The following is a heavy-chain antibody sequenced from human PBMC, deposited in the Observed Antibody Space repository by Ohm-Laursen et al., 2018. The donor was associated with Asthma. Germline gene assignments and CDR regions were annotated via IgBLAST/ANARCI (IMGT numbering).Heavy chain of an antibody. J-gene: IGHJ6*02. Sequence: SLRLSCSASGFTFSSYAMHWVRQAPGKGLEWVAVISYDGGNKYYADSVKGRFTISRDNSKNTLYLQMNSLRAEDTAVYYCAGEVGLQFFHYYGMDVWGQGTTVTVSS. CDR3: AGEVGLQFFHYYGMDV. CDR1: GFTFSSYA. V-gene: IGHV3-30-3*01. CDR2: ISYDGGNK. D-gene: IGHD5-24*01.